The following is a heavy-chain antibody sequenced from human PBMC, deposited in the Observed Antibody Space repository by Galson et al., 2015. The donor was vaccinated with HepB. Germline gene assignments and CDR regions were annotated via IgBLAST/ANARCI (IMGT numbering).Heavy chain of an antibody. Sequence: SLRLSCAASGFTFSSYGMHWVRQAPGKGLEWVAVISYDGSNKYYADSVKGRFTISRDNSKNTLYLQMNSLRAEDTAVYYCAKDLDGYNSVDDAFDIWGQGTMVTVSS. CDR1: GFTFSSYG. D-gene: IGHD5-24*01. CDR2: ISYDGSNK. J-gene: IGHJ3*02. V-gene: IGHV3-30*18. CDR3: AKDLDGYNSVDDAFDI.